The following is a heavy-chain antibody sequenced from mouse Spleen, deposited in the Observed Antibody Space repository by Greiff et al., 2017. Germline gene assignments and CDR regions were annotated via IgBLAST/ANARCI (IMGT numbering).Heavy chain of an antibody. Sequence: VQLQQPGAELVKPGASVKLSCKASGYTFTSYWMQWVKQRPGQGLQWIGEIDPSDSYNNYNQKFKGKATLTVDTSSSTAYMQLSSLTSEDSAVYDCARSAPLLLRRYFDVWGAGTTVTVSS. D-gene: IGHD1-1*01. CDR3: ARSAPLLLRRYFDV. CDR2: IDPSDSYN. V-gene: IGHV1-50*01. CDR1: GYTFTSYW. J-gene: IGHJ1*01.